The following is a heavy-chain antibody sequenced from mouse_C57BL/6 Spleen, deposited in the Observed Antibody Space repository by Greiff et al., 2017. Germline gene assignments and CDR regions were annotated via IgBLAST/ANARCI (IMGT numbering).Heavy chain of an antibody. V-gene: IGHV1-4*01. CDR1: GYTFTSYT. J-gene: IGHJ4*01. D-gene: IGHD2-12*01. CDR2: INPSSGYT. Sequence: QVQLQQSGAELARPGASVKMSCKASGYTFTSYTMHWVKQRPGQGLEWIGYINPSSGYTKYNEKFKDKATLTADKSSSTVYMELSRLTSEDSAVYFCARHEDKPYYNYAMDDWGQGTSVTVSS. CDR3: ARHEDKPYYNYAMDD.